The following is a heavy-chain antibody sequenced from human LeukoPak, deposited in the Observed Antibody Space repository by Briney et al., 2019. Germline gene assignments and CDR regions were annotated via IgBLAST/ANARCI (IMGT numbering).Heavy chain of an antibody. V-gene: IGHV3-23*01. J-gene: IGHJ4*02. CDR2: ISWNSGST. D-gene: IGHD4-11*01. CDR3: AKDTSYDYRTGFFDY. CDR1: GFTFDDYA. Sequence: GGSLRLSCAASGFTFDDYAMHWVRQAPGKGLEWVSGISWNSGSTYYADSVKGRFTISRDNSKNTLYLQMNSLRAEDTAVYYCAKDTSYDYRTGFFDYWGRGTLVTVSS.